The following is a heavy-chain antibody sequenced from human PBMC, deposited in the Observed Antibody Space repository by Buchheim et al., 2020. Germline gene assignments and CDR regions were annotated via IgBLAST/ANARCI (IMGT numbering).Heavy chain of an antibody. CDR2: IWYDGSNK. V-gene: IGHV3-33*01. J-gene: IGHJ4*02. CDR1: GFTFSSYG. D-gene: IGHD3-3*01. CDR3: ARDYPDFWSGYCDY. Sequence: QVQLVESGGGVVQPGRSLRLSCAASGFTFSSYGMHWVRQAPGKGLEWVAVIWYDGSNKYYADSVKGRFTISRDTSKNTVYLQMNSLRAEDTAVYYCARDYPDFWSGYCDYWGQGTL.